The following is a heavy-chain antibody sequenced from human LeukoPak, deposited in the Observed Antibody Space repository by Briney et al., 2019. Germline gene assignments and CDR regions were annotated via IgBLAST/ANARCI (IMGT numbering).Heavy chain of an antibody. J-gene: IGHJ6*02. V-gene: IGHV4-34*01. D-gene: IGHD3-3*01. CDR2: INHSGST. CDR1: GGSFSGYY. Sequence: SETLSLTCAVYGGSFSGYYWSWIRQPPGKGLEWSGEINHSGSTNYNPSLKSRVTISVDTSKNQFSLKLSSVTAADTAVYYCARDLPPQPLRFLGNYYYYGMDIWGQGTTVTVSS. CDR3: ARDLPPQPLRFLGNYYYYGMDI.